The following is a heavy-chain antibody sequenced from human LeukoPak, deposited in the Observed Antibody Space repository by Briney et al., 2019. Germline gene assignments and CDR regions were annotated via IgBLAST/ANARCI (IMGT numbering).Heavy chain of an antibody. CDR3: AREGAAGTQHDAFDI. CDR1: VYTFTVYY. V-gene: IGHV1-2*02. Sequence: ASVKVSCKASVYTFTVYYMHWVRQAPGQGLEWMGWIDPNSGGTNYAQKFQGRVTMTRDTSISTAYMELSRLRSDDTAVYYCAREGAAGTQHDAFDIWGQGTMVTVSS. J-gene: IGHJ3*02. D-gene: IGHD6-13*01. CDR2: IDPNSGGT.